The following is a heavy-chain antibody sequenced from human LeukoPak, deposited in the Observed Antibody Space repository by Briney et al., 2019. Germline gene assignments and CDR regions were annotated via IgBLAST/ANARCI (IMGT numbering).Heavy chain of an antibody. CDR1: GDSISSSNCY. D-gene: IGHD2-15*01. V-gene: IGHV4-39*07. CDR3: ARVGGGRAYGPSNWFDP. CDR2: IYFSGGT. J-gene: IGHJ5*02. Sequence: SETLSLTCTVSGDSISSSNCYWGWIRQPPGKGLEWIGSIYFSGGTYYNASLKSRVTISVDTSKNQFSLKLGSVTDADTALYYCARVGGGRAYGPSNWFDPWGQGTLVTVSS.